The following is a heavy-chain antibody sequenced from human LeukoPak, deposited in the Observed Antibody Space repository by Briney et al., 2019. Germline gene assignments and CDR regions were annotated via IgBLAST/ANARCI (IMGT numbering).Heavy chain of an antibody. CDR3: ASGRSGTFSNY. D-gene: IGHD3-10*01. CDR2: IYYSGST. Sequence: SQTLSLTCTVSGASISSGGYLWSWIRQHPGEGLEWIGHIYYSGSTYYNPSLKSRVNISVDTSKNQFSLKLSSVTAADTAVYYCASGRSGTFSNYWGQGTLVTVSS. CDR1: GASISSGGYL. V-gene: IGHV4-31*03. J-gene: IGHJ4*02.